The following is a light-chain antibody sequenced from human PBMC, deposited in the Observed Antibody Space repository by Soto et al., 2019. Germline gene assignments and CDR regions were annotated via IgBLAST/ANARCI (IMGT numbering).Light chain of an antibody. CDR3: QQYDSSPCT. V-gene: IGKV3-20*01. CDR2: GAS. CDR1: QTVRNSY. J-gene: IGKJ1*01. Sequence: EVVLTQSPGTLSLSPGERATLSCRASQTVRNSYLAWYQQKPGQAPRLLIYGASSRATGIPDRFTGSVSGTDFTLTISRLEPEDFAVYFCQQYDSSPCTFGQGTKVDIK.